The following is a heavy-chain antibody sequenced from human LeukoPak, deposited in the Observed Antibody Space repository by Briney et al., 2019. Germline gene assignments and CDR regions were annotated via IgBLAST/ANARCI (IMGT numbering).Heavy chain of an antibody. CDR3: AKDGAWYYDFWSGLGVDY. J-gene: IGHJ4*02. CDR1: GFTYSRYA. D-gene: IGHD3-3*01. Sequence: GGSLTLSCPASGFTYSRYAMSWLGQAPAKGVEWVSAISGSGGSTCYADSVNGRFTHSRHHSKNTLYLQMNSLRAEDTAVYYCAKDGAWYYDFWSGLGVDYWGQGTLVTVSS. V-gene: IGHV3-23*01. CDR2: ISGSGGST.